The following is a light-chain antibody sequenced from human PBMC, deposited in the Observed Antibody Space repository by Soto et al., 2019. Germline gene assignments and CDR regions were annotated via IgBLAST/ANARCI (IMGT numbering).Light chain of an antibody. CDR3: AAWDDSLGAYV. Sequence: QSVLTQPPSASATPGQRVTISCSGSNSNIETNTVNWYQQLPGTAPRLLIYTNNQRPSGVPQRFSGSKTGTSASLAIGGLQSEDGADYYCAAWDDSLGAYVFGTGTKVTVL. J-gene: IGLJ1*01. CDR2: TNN. CDR1: NSNIETNT. V-gene: IGLV1-44*01.